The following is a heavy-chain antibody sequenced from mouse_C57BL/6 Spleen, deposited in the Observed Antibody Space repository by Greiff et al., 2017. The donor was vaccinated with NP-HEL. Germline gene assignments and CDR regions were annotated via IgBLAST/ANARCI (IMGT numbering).Heavy chain of an antibody. CDR3: TKSVFYWYFDV. Sequence: EVQLQQSGAELVRPGASVKLSCTASGFNIKDDYMHWVKQRPEQGLEWIGWIDPENGDTEYASKFQGKATITADTSSNTAYLQLSSLTSEDTAVYYCTKSVFYWYFDVWGTGTTVTVSS. V-gene: IGHV14-4*01. J-gene: IGHJ1*03. CDR1: GFNIKDDY. CDR2: IDPENGDT.